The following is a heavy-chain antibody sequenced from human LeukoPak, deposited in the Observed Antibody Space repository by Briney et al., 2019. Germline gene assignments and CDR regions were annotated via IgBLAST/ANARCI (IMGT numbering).Heavy chain of an antibody. J-gene: IGHJ6*03. CDR2: IIPIFGTA. V-gene: IGHV1-69*05. Sequence: RASVKVSCKASGYTFTGYYIHWVRQAPGQGLEWMGGIIPIFGTANYAQKFQGRVTITTDESTSTAYMELSSLRSEDTAVYYCARALSYYYYYMDVWGKGTTVTVSS. CDR3: ARALSYYYYYMDV. CDR1: GYTFTGYY.